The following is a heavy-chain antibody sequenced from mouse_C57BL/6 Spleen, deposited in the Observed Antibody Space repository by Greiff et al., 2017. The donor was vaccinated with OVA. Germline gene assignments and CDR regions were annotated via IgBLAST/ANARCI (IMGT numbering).Heavy chain of an antibody. CDR2: ISYDGSN. Sequence: EVQRVESGPGLVKPSQSLSLTCSVTGYSITSGYYWNWIRQFPGNKLEWMGYISYDGSNNYNPSLKNRISITRDTSKNQFFLKLNSVTTEDTATYYCARGNYGSYWYFDVWGTGTTVTVSS. CDR1: GYSITSGYY. J-gene: IGHJ1*03. V-gene: IGHV3-6*01. D-gene: IGHD1-1*01. CDR3: ARGNYGSYWYFDV.